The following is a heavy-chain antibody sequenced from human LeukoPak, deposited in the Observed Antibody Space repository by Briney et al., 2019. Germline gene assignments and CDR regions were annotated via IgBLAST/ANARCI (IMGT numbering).Heavy chain of an antibody. V-gene: IGHV4-39*01. D-gene: IGHD2-15*01. J-gene: IGHJ4*02. CDR3: ARHYCSGGSCYPDY. CDR2: IYYSGST. CDR1: GGSISSSSYD. Sequence: AETLSLTCTVSGGSISSSSYDWGWIRQPPGKGLEWIWCIYYSGSTYYNPSLKSRVSISVDTSKNQFSLKLSSVTAADTAVYYCARHYCSGGSCYPDYWGQGTLVTVSS.